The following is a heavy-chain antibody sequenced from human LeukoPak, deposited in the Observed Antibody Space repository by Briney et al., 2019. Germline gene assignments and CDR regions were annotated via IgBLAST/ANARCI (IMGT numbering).Heavy chain of an antibody. CDR1: GYTFTSYY. D-gene: IGHD3-10*01. CDR3: ATDKVSGSYSITYYYYYGMDV. J-gene: IGHJ6*04. Sequence: ASVKVSCKAAGYTFTSYYMHWVRQPPGQGLEWMGIINPSGGSTSYAQKFQGRVTMTRDTSTSTVYMELSSLRTEDTDVYYCATDKVSGSYSITYYYYYGMDVWGKGTTVTVSS. V-gene: IGHV1-46*01. CDR2: INPSGGST.